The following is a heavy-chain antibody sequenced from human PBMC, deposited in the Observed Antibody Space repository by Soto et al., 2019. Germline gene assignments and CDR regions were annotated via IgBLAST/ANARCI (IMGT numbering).Heavy chain of an antibody. V-gene: IGHV4-39*01. Sequence: SETLSLTCTVSGGSISSSSYYWGWIRQPPGKGLEWIGSIYYSGYTYYNPSLKSRVTISVDTSKNQFSLKLSSVTAADTAVYYCARHNGPLYVGYYYHIAVWGQGTTVS. J-gene: IGHJ6*02. CDR2: IYYSGYT. D-gene: IGHD3-16*01. CDR1: GGSISSSSYY. CDR3: ARHNGPLYVGYYYHIAV.